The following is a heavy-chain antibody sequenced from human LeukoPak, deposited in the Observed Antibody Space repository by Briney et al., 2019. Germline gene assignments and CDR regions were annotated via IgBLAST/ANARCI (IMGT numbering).Heavy chain of an antibody. Sequence: GGSLRLSCAASGFTVSSNYMSWVRQAPGKGLEWVSVIYSGGSTYYADSVKGRFTISRDNSKNTLYLQMNSLRAEDTAVYYCARSPITIFGVGHFDYWGQGTLVTVSS. V-gene: IGHV3-53*01. CDR2: IYSGGST. CDR1: GFTVSSNY. J-gene: IGHJ4*02. CDR3: ARSPITIFGVGHFDY. D-gene: IGHD3-3*01.